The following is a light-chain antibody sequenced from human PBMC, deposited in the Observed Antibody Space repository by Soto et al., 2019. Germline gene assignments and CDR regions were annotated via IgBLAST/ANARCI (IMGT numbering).Light chain of an antibody. CDR3: QHFFSSLP. V-gene: IGKV3-20*01. CDR2: GAS. Sequence: IVVKQSPGALSLYPGERATLSCRASQSVSSSYLAWYQQKPGQAPRLLIYGASSRATAIPDRFSGSGSGTDFTLTINRLEPDDFAVYYCQHFFSSLPFCGVAKVDIK. J-gene: IGKJ4*01. CDR1: QSVSSSY.